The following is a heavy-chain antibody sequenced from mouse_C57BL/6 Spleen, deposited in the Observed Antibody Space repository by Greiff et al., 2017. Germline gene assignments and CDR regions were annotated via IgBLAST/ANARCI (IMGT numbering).Heavy chain of an antibody. Sequence: VQLKQSGAELVRPGASVKLSCTASGFNIKDYYMHWVKQRPEQGLEWIGRIDPEDGDTEHAPKVQGKATMTADTSSNTAYLQLRSLTSEDTAVYYWTTERFRWFAYWGQGTLVTVSA. J-gene: IGHJ3*01. CDR1: GFNIKDYY. CDR2: IDPEDGDT. V-gene: IGHV14-1*01. CDR3: TTERFRWFAY.